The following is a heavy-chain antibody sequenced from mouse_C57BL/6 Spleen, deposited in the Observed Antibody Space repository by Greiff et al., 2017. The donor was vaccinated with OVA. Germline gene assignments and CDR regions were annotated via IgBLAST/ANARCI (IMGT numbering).Heavy chain of an antibody. Sequence: VQLQQSGAELVRPGASVKLSCTASGFNIKDDYMHWVKQRPEQGLEWIGWIDPENGDTEYASKFQGKATITADTSSNTAYLQLSSLTSEDTAVYDCTRSSYYDYERSFDYWGQGTTLTVSS. CDR1: GFNIKDDY. CDR2: IDPENGDT. J-gene: IGHJ2*01. CDR3: TRSSYYDYERSFDY. D-gene: IGHD2-4*01. V-gene: IGHV14-4*01.